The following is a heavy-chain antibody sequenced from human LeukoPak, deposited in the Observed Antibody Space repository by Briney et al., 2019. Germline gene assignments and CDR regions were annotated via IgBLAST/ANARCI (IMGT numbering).Heavy chain of an antibody. J-gene: IGHJ4*02. D-gene: IGHD2-8*01. Sequence: QPGGSLRLSCTASGFTFRTYAMSWVRQAPGKGLEWVSAITDSGGNTYYAAPVKGRFTISRDNSKNTLYLQMNSLRAEDTAAYYCARAGHCTNGICYTADFDYWGQGTLVTVSS. CDR1: GFTFRTYA. V-gene: IGHV3-23*01. CDR3: ARAGHCTNGICYTADFDY. CDR2: ITDSGGNT.